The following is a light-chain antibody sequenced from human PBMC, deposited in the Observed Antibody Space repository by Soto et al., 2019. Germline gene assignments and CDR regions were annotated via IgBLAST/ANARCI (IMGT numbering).Light chain of an antibody. J-gene: IGKJ5*01. CDR3: HSRA. CDR2: DAS. Sequence: DIQLTQTPSTLSASEGDGVTITCRASQTISRWLAWYQQKPGRAPKLLIYDASTLESGVPSRFSGSGSETEFTLTISRLQPDDFATYFCHSRAFGQGTRLEIK. V-gene: IGKV1-5*01. CDR1: QTISRW.